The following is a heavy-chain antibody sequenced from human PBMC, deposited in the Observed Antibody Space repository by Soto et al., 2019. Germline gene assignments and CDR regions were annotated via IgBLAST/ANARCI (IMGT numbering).Heavy chain of an antibody. J-gene: IGHJ4*02. CDR3: ARAPYSSGWPDS. CDR2: ISYSGST. V-gene: IGHV4-61*03. CDR1: GGSVSSGGYF. D-gene: IGHD6-19*01. Sequence: SETLSLTCTVSGGSVSSGGYFWSWIWQPPGKGLEWIGYISYSGSTKYNPSLESRVTISVDTSNKNFSLKLASVTAADTAVYYCARAPYSSGWPDSWGQGTLVTVSS.